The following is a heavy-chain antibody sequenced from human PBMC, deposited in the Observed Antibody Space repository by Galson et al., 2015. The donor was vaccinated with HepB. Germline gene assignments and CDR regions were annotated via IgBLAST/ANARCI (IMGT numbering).Heavy chain of an antibody. CDR2: IWYDGSNE. V-gene: IGHV3-33*01. CDR1: GFTFSSYG. D-gene: IGHD2-21*01. CDR3: VIGSRRVVVEAFFDY. Sequence: SLRLSCAASGFTFSSYGMHWVRQAPGKGLEWVAVIWYDGSNEYYADSVKGRFTISRDNSKNTLYLQMNSLRAEDTAVYYCVIGSRRVVVEAFFDYWGQGTLVTVSS. J-gene: IGHJ4*02.